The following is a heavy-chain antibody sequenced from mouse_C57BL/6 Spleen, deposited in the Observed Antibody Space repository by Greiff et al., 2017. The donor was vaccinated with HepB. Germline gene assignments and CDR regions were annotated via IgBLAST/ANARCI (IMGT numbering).Heavy chain of an antibody. J-gene: IGHJ2*01. CDR3: ARGDYYGSSSDFDY. Sequence: QVQLQQPGAELVRPGSSVKLSCKASGYTFTSYWMHWVKQRPIQGLEWIGNIDPSDSETHYNQKFKDKATLTVDKSSSTAYMQLSSLTSEDSAVYYCARGDYYGSSSDFDYWGQGTTLTVSS. V-gene: IGHV1-52*01. D-gene: IGHD1-1*01. CDR2: IDPSDSET. CDR1: GYTFTSYW.